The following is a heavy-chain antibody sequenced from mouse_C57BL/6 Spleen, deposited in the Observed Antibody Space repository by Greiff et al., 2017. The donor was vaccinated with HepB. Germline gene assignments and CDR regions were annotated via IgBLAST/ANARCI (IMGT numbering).Heavy chain of an antibody. Sequence: VQLQQPGAELVKPGASVKLSCKASGYTFTSYWMQWVKQRPGQGLEWIGEIDPSDSYTNYNQKFKGKATLTVDTSSSTAYMQLSSLTSEDSAVYYCARHCAYYYGSSLWYFDVWGTGTTVTVSS. V-gene: IGHV1-50*01. CDR3: ARHCAYYYGSSLWYFDV. CDR2: IDPSDSYT. D-gene: IGHD1-1*01. CDR1: GYTFTSYW. J-gene: IGHJ1*03.